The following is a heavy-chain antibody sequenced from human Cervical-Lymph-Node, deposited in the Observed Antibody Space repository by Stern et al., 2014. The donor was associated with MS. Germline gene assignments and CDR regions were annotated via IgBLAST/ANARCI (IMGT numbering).Heavy chain of an antibody. V-gene: IGHV3-74*02. J-gene: IGHJ4*02. CDR3: TRFPYSSGSLYYFDH. D-gene: IGHD6-19*01. CDR2: IDRDGSST. Sequence: EVQLVESGGGLVQPGGSLRLSCAASGFNFSSCWMHWVRQAPAKGLVWVSRIDRDGSSTGYVDFVKGRFTISRDNAKNTLYLQMNSLRAEDTAVYYCTRFPYSSGSLYYFDHWGQGTLVTVSS. CDR1: GFNFSSCW.